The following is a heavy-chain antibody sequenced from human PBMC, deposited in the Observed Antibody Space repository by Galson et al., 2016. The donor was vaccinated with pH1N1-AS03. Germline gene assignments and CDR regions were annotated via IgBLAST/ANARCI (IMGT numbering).Heavy chain of an antibody. Sequence: SETLSLTCTVSGGSISSSAYYWGWIRQPPGKELEWIGSLYYGGSTYYNPSLKTRVTISVDTSKNHFSLKLNSVTAADTAVYYCAAPYYDSSDDGGYFDLWGRGTLVSVSS. CDR2: LYYGGST. CDR3: AAPYYDSSDDGGYFDL. J-gene: IGHJ2*01. D-gene: IGHD3-22*01. V-gene: IGHV4-39*07. CDR1: GGSISSSAYY.